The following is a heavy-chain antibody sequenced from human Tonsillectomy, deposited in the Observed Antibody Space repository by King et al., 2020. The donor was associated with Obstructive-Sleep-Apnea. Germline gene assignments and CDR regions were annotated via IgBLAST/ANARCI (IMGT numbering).Heavy chain of an antibody. J-gene: IGHJ5*02. CDR1: GASISTYY. D-gene: IGHD3-10*01. CDR2: IYYTGST. CDR3: VREYGFGDGAWFDP. Sequence: VQLQESGPGLVKPSETLSLTCTVSGASISTYYWSWIRQPPGKGLEWIGYIYYTGSTSYNPSLKSRVTISVDTSKNQFSLRLTSVTAADTAVYYCVREYGFGDGAWFDPWGQGILVTVSS. V-gene: IGHV4-59*01.